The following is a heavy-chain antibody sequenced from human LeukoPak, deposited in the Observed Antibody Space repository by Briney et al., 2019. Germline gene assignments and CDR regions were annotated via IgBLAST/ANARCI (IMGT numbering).Heavy chain of an antibody. J-gene: IGHJ4*02. V-gene: IGHV5-51*01. CDR3: ARQGKQQLVTLDY. D-gene: IGHD6-13*01. CDR1: GYSFTSYW. Sequence: GESLKIPSKGSGYSFTSYWIGWVRQMPGKGLEWMGIIYPGDSDTRYSPSFQGQVTISADKSISTAYLQWSSLKASDTAMYYCARQGKQQLVTLDYWGQGTLVTVSS. CDR2: IYPGDSDT.